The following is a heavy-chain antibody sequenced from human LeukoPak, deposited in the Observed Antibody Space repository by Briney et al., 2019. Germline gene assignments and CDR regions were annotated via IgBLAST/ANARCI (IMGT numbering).Heavy chain of an antibody. Sequence: SETLSLTCTVSGASITNDDYYWSWIRQHPGKGLEWIGYIYFSGSTYYNPTRKSRASVSVDTSKSQFSLRLTSVTAADTAVYYCARRAPFSNWFDPWGQGTLVIVSS. D-gene: IGHD2-2*01. CDR2: IYFSGST. CDR3: ARRAPFSNWFDP. J-gene: IGHJ5*02. V-gene: IGHV4-31*03. CDR1: GASITNDDYY.